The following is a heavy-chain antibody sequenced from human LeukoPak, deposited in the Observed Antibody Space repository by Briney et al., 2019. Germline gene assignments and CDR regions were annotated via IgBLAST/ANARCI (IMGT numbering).Heavy chain of an antibody. D-gene: IGHD5-12*01. V-gene: IGHV4-34*01. Sequence: PSETLSLTCAVYGVSFSGYYWSWLRQPPGKGREGIGEINHSGSTNYNPSLKSRVTISVDTSKNQFSLKLSSVTAADTAVYYCARLAGYGGLAWFDPWGQGTLVTVSS. J-gene: IGHJ5*02. CDR3: ARLAGYGGLAWFDP. CDR2: INHSGST. CDR1: GVSFSGYY.